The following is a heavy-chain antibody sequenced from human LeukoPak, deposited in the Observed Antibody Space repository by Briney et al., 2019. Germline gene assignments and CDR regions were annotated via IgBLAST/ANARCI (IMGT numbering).Heavy chain of an antibody. CDR3: ARLNFRGGEALHFDS. V-gene: IGHV4-4*09. CDR1: GGSLTNYY. Sequence: KPSETLSLTCNVSGGSLTNYYWGWIRQPPGKGLEFIGYIHSDGTTNYDSSHQSRVAISLDTSKIQFSLRLYSVTAADTALYFCARLNFRGGEALHFDSWGQGTLVTVSS. D-gene: IGHD3-16*01. CDR2: IHSDGTT. J-gene: IGHJ4*02.